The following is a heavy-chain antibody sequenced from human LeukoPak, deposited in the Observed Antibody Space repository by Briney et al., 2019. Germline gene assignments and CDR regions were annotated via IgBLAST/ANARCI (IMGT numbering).Heavy chain of an antibody. D-gene: IGHD3-22*01. Sequence: GGSLRLSCAASGFTFSDYYMSWIRQAPGKGLEGVSYISSSGSTIYYADSVKGRFTISRDNAKNSLYLQMNSLRAEDTAVYYCARDLSGSSGYMHYGMDVWGQGTTVTVSS. CDR1: GFTFSDYY. CDR3: ARDLSGSSGYMHYGMDV. J-gene: IGHJ6*02. CDR2: ISSSGSTI. V-gene: IGHV3-11*01.